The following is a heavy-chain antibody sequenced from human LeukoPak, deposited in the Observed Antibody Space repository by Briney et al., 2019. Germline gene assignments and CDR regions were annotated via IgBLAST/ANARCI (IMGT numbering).Heavy chain of an antibody. V-gene: IGHV3-11*04. J-gene: IGHJ1*01. CDR3: ARLYDRSPPEH. CDR2: ISSSGSTI. CDR1: GFTFSDYY. Sequence: GGSLRLSCAASGFTFSDYYMSWIRQAPGKGLDWVSYISSSGSTIYYADSVKGRFTISRDNAKNSLYLQMNSLRAEDTAVYYCARLYDRSPPEHWGQGTLVTVSS. D-gene: IGHD3-3*01.